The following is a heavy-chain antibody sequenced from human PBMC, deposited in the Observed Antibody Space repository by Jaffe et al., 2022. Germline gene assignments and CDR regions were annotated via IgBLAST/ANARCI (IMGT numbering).Heavy chain of an antibody. V-gene: IGHV1-46*01. CDR1: GYTFTSYY. Sequence: QVQLVQSGAEVKKPGASVKVSCKASGYTFTSYYMHWVRQAPGQGLEWMGIINPSGGSTSYAQKFQGRVTMTRDTSTSTVYMELSSLRSEDTAVYYCAREGFPMVREGDFDYWGQGTLVTVSS. D-gene: IGHD3-10*01. CDR3: AREGFPMVREGDFDY. CDR2: INPSGGST. J-gene: IGHJ4*02.